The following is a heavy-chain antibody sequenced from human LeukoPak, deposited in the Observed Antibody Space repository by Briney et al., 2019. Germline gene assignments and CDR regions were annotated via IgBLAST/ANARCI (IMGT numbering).Heavy chain of an antibody. CDR2: ISSSSSYI. D-gene: IGHD5-18*01. CDR1: GFTFSSYS. J-gene: IGHJ4*02. CDR3: APDVDTAMRY. Sequence: GGSLRLSCAVSGFTFSSYSMNWVRQAPGKGLEWVSSISSSSSYIYYADSVKGRFTISRDNAKNSLYLQMNSLRAEDTAVYYCAPDVDTAMRYWGQGTLVTVSS. V-gene: IGHV3-21*01.